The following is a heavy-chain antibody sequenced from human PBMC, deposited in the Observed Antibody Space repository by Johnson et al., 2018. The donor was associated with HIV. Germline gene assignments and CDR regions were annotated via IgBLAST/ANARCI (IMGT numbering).Heavy chain of an antibody. CDR2: ISSSGSTI. CDR3: ARDAGQWLDDAFDI. Sequence: QMQLVESGGGLVKSGGSLRLSCAASGFTFSDYYISWIRQAPGKGLEWVSYISSSGSTIYYADSVKGRFTISRDNSKNTLYLQMNSLRAEDTAVYYCARDAGQWLDDAFDIWGQGTMVTVSS. V-gene: IGHV3-11*04. CDR1: GFTFSDYY. D-gene: IGHD6-19*01. J-gene: IGHJ3*02.